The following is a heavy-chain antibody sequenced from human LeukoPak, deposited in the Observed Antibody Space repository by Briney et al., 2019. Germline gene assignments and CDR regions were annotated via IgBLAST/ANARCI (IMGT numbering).Heavy chain of an antibody. CDR1: GYSFSTYT. D-gene: IGHD3-10*01. V-gene: IGHV1-18*01. J-gene: IGHJ3*01. CDR2: ITVYNNKT. CDR3: ARQRFGDVHAFNV. Sequence: ASVRVSCKASGYSFSTYTVSWVRQAPGQGLEWMALITVYNNKTDYAQKFEGRVTVTTDTSTSTAYMELRSLTSDDTAVYYCARQRFGDVHAFNVWGQGTVVSVS.